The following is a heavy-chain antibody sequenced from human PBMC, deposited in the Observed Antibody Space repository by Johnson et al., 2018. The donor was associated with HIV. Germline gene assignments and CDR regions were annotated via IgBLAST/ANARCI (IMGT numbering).Heavy chain of an antibody. CDR2: TSFDERGI. CDR3: AREVRYNLNQVPAFDI. CDR1: GFTFNRYG. D-gene: IGHD1-20*01. J-gene: IGHJ3*02. Sequence: QVQLVESGGGVVQPGRSLRLACVASGFTFNRYGLHWVRQAPGKGLEWVATTSFDERGIHYTDSVKGRFTISRDNAKNSLYLQMKSLRAEDTALYYCAREVRYNLNQVPAFDIWGQGTMVTVSS. V-gene: IGHV3-30*04.